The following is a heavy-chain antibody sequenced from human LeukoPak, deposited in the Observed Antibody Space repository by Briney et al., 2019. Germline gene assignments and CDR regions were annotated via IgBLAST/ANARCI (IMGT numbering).Heavy chain of an antibody. Sequence: SETLSLTCTVSGGSISSGGYYWSWIRQHPGKGLEWIGYIYYSGSTYYNPSLKGRVTISVDTSKNQFSLKLSSVTAADTAVYYCARVRTYYYGSGSYYDLNFDYWGQGTLVTVSS. CDR1: GGSISSGGYY. D-gene: IGHD3-10*01. CDR2: IYYSGST. CDR3: ARVRTYYYGSGSYYDLNFDY. V-gene: IGHV4-31*03. J-gene: IGHJ4*02.